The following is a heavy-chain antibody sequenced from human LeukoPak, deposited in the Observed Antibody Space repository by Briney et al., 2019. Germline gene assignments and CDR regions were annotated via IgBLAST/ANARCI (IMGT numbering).Heavy chain of an antibody. J-gene: IGHJ3*02. CDR1: GFTYANYA. CDR2: ISSSSSYI. D-gene: IGHD5-24*01. Sequence: GGSLRLSCVASGFTYANYAMNWVRQAPGKGLEWVSSISSSSSYIYYADSVKGRFTISRDNAKNSLYLQMNSLRAEDTAVYYCAREKLRDGAFDIWGQGTMVTVSS. V-gene: IGHV3-21*01. CDR3: AREKLRDGAFDI.